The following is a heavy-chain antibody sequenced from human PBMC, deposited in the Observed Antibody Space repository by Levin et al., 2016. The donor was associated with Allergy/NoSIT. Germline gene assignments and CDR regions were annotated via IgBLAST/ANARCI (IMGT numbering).Heavy chain of an antibody. D-gene: IGHD3-22*01. CDR2: IYSGGST. J-gene: IGHJ4*02. CDR3: ARGDSSSGYGDLDY. Sequence: GESLKISCAASGFTVSSNYMSWVRQAPGKGLEWVSLIYSGGSTYYADSVKGRFTISRDNSKNTLYLQMNSLRAEDTAVYYCARGDSSSGYGDLDYWGQGTLVTVSS. CDR1: GFTVSSNY. V-gene: IGHV3-66*01.